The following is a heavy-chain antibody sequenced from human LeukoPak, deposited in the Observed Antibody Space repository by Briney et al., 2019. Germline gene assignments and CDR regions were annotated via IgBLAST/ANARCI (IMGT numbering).Heavy chain of an antibody. Sequence: GGSLRLSCAASRFTVSSNYMSWVRQAPGKGLEWVSVIYSGGSTYYADSVKGRFTISRDNSKNTLYLQMNSLRAEDTAVYYCARGRYGYYFDYWGQGTLVTVSS. J-gene: IGHJ4*02. V-gene: IGHV3-66*01. CDR1: RFTVSSNY. CDR3: ARGRYGYYFDY. D-gene: IGHD1-1*01. CDR2: IYSGGST.